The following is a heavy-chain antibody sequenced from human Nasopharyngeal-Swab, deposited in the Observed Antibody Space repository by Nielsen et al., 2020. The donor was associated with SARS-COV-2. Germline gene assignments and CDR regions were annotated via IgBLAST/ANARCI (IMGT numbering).Heavy chain of an antibody. V-gene: IGHV1-8*01. CDR3: ARRSDCSGGSCYSLYYYYGMDV. Sequence: ASVKVSCKASGYTFTSYDINWVRQATGQGLEWMGWMNPNSGNTGYAQKFQGRVTMTRNTSISTAYMELSSLRSEDTAVYYCARRSDCSGGSCYSLYYYYGMDVWGQGTTVTVSS. CDR1: GYTFTSYD. D-gene: IGHD2-15*01. CDR2: MNPNSGNT. J-gene: IGHJ6*02.